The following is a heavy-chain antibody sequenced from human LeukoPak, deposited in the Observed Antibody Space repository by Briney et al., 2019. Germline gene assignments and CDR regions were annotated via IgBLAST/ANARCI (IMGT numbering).Heavy chain of an antibody. CDR1: GYTFTGYY. CDR2: INPNSGGT. V-gene: IGHV1-2*02. D-gene: IGHD4-17*01. J-gene: IGHJ4*02. CDR3: ARDGTVTATPAWFG. Sequence: ASVKVSCKASGYTFTGYYMHWVRQAPGQGLEWMGWINPNSGGTNYAQKFQGRVTMTRDTSISTAYVELSRLRSDDTAAYYCARDGTVTATPAWFGWGQGTLVTVSS.